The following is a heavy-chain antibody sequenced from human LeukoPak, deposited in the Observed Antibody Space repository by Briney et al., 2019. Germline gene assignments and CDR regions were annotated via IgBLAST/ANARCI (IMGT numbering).Heavy chain of an antibody. J-gene: IGHJ4*02. D-gene: IGHD3-3*01. CDR1: GFTFSSYA. CDR2: ISGSGGST. V-gene: IGHV3-23*01. CDR3: AKGHQYYDFCPTDY. Sequence: GGSLRLSCAASGFTFSSYAMSWVRQAPGKGLEWVSAISGSGGSTYYADSVKGRFTISRDNSKNTLYLQMNSLRAEDTAVYYCAKGHQYYDFCPTDYWGQGTLVTVSS.